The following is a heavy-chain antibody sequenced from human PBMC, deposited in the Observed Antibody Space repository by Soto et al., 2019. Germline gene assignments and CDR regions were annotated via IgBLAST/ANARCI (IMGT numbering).Heavy chain of an antibody. J-gene: IGHJ3*02. CDR1: GGSISSGGYY. CDR3: ARDGVADAFDI. V-gene: IGHV4-31*03. Sequence: SETLSLTCTVSGGSISSGGYYWSWIRQHPGKGLEWIGYIYYSGSTYYNPSLKSRVTISVDTSKNQFSLKLSSVTAADTAVYYCARDGVADAFDIWGQGTMVTVSS. CDR2: IYYSGST. D-gene: IGHD3-3*01.